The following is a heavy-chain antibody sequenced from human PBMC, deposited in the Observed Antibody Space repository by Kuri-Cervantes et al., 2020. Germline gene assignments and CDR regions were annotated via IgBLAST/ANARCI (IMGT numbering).Heavy chain of an antibody. CDR2: ISAHNGNT. V-gene: IGHV1-18*01. CDR3: VRDGRIQLWAHWDY. D-gene: IGHD5-18*01. CDR1: GYTFTNYG. J-gene: IGHJ4*02. Sequence: ASVKVSCKASGYTFTNYGISWVRQAPGQGLEWMGWISAHNGNTNYAQRLQGRVTMTTDTSTSTAYMELRSLRSNDTAVYYCVRDGRIQLWAHWDYWGQGTLVTVSS.